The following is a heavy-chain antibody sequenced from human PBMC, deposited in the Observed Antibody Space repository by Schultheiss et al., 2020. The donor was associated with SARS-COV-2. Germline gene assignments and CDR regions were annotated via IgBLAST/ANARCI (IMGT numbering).Heavy chain of an antibody. D-gene: IGHD2-2*01. CDR1: GGSISSYY. CDR2: IYTSGSS. CDR3: ARVVPAAIGYWFDP. Sequence: SETLSLTCTVSGGSISSYYWSWIRQPAGKGLEWIGRIYTSGSSNYNPSLKSRVTMSVDTSKNQFSLKLSSVTAADTAVYYCARVVPAAIGYWFDPWGQGTLVTVSS. J-gene: IGHJ5*02. V-gene: IGHV4-4*07.